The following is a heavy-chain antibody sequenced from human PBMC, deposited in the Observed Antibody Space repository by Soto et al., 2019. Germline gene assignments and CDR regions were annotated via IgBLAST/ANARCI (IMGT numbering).Heavy chain of an antibody. D-gene: IGHD2-21*01. V-gene: IGHV1-18*01. J-gene: IGHJ4*02. CDR2: ISAYNGNT. Sequence: EASVKVSCKASGYTFTSYGISWVRQAPGQGLEWMGWISAYNGNTNYAQKLQGRVTMTTDTSTSTAYMELRSLRSDDTAVYYCARDYTHIARPRALGYWGQGTLVTVSS. CDR1: GYTFTSYG. CDR3: ARDYTHIARPRALGY.